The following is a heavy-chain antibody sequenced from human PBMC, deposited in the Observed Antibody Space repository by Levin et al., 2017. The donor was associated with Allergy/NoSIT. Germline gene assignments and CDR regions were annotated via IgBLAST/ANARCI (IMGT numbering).Heavy chain of an antibody. J-gene: IGHJ4*02. CDR3: AIDSRMTGIKRDFDY. CDR2: FSGSTGGI. CDR1: GFTFNDYV. D-gene: IGHD1-1*01. V-gene: IGHV3-9*01. Sequence: GGSLRLSCAASGFTFNDYVIHWVRQAPGKGLEWVSGFSGSTGGIAYADSVKGRFTISRDNAMNSLYLQMNSLRSEDTALYYCAIDSRMTGIKRDFDYWGQGTLVTVSS.